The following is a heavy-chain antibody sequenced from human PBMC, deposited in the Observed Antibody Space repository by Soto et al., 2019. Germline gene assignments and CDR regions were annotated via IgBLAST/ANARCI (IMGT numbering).Heavy chain of an antibody. CDR2: IYYSGST. CDR3: ARQSITIFGVVITNWFYP. J-gene: IGHJ5*02. D-gene: IGHD3-3*01. V-gene: IGHV4-39*01. CDR1: GGSISSSSYY. Sequence: SETLSLTCTVSGGSISSSSYYWGWIRQPPGKGLEWIGSIYYSGSTYYNPSLKSRVTISVDTSKNQFSLKLSSVTAADTAVYYCARQSITIFGVVITNWFYPWGQGTLVTVSS.